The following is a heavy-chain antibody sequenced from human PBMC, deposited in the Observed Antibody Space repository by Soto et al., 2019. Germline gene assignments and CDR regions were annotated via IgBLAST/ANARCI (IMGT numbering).Heavy chain of an antibody. J-gene: IGHJ6*03. CDR3: AIDGSGYGDYFYYYMAV. V-gene: IGHV3-74*01. CDR2: INSDGSST. Sequence: GGFLRLSCAASGFTFSSYWMHWVRQAPGKGLVWVSRINSDGSSTSYADSVKGRFTISRDNAKNTLYLQMNSLRAEDTAVYYCAIDGSGYGDYFYYYMAVWGKGTTVTVSS. D-gene: IGHD3-10*01. CDR1: GFTFSSYW.